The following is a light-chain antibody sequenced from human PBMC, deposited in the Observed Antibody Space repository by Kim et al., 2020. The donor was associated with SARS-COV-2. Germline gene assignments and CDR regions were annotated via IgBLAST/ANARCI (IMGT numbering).Light chain of an antibody. Sequence: VSPGQTVSITCSGDKLGDKYVSWYQQRPGQSPALVIYRDNKRPSRIPERFSGSNSGNTATLTISGTHAMDEADYYCQAWDSSTFYVFGTGTKVTVL. J-gene: IGLJ1*01. CDR3: QAWDSSTFYV. CDR2: RDN. V-gene: IGLV3-1*01. CDR1: KLGDKY.